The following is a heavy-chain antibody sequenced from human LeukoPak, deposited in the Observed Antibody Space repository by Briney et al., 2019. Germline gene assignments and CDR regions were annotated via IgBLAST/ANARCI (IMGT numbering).Heavy chain of an antibody. J-gene: IGHJ4*02. Sequence: GRSLRLSCAASGFTFSSYGMHWVRQAPGKGLEGVAVISYDGSNKFYADSAKGRFTLSRDNSKNTLYLQMNSLRAEDTAVYYCAKAPGTTGTTYFDYWGQGTLVTVSS. V-gene: IGHV3-30*18. D-gene: IGHD1-1*01. CDR3: AKAPGTTGTTYFDY. CDR1: GFTFSSYG. CDR2: ISYDGSNK.